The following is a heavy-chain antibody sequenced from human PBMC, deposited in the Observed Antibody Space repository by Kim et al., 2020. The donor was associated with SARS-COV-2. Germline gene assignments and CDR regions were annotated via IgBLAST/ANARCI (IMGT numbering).Heavy chain of an antibody. CDR2: ISSNGGST. CDR1: GFTFSSYA. D-gene: IGHD3-10*01. CDR3: VKDRGGYYYGSGSYEV. V-gene: IGHV3-64D*06. J-gene: IGHJ4*02. Sequence: GGSLRLSCSASGFTFSSYAMHWVRQAPGKGLEYVSAISSNGGSTYYADSVKGRFTISRDNSKNTLYLQMSSLRAEDTAVYYCVKDRGGYYYGSGSYEVWGQGTLVTVSS.